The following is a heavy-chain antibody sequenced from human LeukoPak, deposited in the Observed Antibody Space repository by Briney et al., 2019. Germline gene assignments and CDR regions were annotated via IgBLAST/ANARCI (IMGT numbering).Heavy chain of an antibody. Sequence: ASAKVSCKASGGTFRSYAIRWGRQAAGQGLEWMGRIIPIFGTANYAQKFQGRVTITADKSTSTAYMELSSLRSEDTAVYYCATETDYGEDYWGQGTLVTVSS. CDR2: IIPIFGTA. CDR1: GGTFRSYA. V-gene: IGHV1-69*06. J-gene: IGHJ4*02. D-gene: IGHD4-17*01. CDR3: ATETDYGEDY.